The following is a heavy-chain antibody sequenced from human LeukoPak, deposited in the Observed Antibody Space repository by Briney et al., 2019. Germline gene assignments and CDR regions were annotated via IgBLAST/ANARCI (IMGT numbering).Heavy chain of an antibody. CDR1: GFTFSSYS. V-gene: IGHV3-21*01. CDR3: ARDIQAYCSSTSCHPYYFDY. J-gene: IGHJ4*02. Sequence: GGSLRLACAAAGFTFSSYSMNWVRQAPGKWLEWVSSISSSSYIYYADSVKGRFTISRDNAKNSLYLQMNSLRAEDTAVYYCARDIQAYCSSTSCHPYYFDYWGQGTLVTVSS. D-gene: IGHD2-2*01. CDR2: ISSSSYI.